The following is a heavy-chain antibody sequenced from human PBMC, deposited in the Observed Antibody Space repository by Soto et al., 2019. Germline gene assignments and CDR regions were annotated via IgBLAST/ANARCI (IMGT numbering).Heavy chain of an antibody. J-gene: IGHJ6*03. CDR2: INHSGST. CDR1: GGSFSGYY. D-gene: IGHD3-3*01. V-gene: IGHV4-34*01. Sequence: SETLSLTCAVYGGSFSGYYWSWIRQPPGKGLEWIGEINHSGSTNYNPSLKSRVTISVDTSKNQFSLKLSSVTAADTAVYYCARGRVYDFWSGYRNYYYYMDVWGKGTTVTVSS. CDR3: ARGRVYDFWSGYRNYYYYMDV.